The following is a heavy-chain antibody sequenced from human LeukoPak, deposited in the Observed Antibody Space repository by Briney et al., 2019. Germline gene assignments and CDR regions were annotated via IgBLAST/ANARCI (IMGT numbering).Heavy chain of an antibody. CDR2: IYKSGTT. CDR1: GGSIGWDY. V-gene: IGHV4-4*07. Sequence: PSETLSLTCTVSGGSIGWDYWSWIRQSAGKGLEWIGRIYKSGTTNYNPSFRSRVTMSVDTSKNHFSLTLTSVAAADTAVYYCAREESYQDTNGYSYFFDSCGGGALVSVSS. J-gene: IGHJ4*02. CDR3: AREESYQDTNGYSYFFDS. D-gene: IGHD3-22*01.